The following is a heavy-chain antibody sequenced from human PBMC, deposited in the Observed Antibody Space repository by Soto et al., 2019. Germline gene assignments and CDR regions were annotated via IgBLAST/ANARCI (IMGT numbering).Heavy chain of an antibody. D-gene: IGHD1-7*01. V-gene: IGHV3-23*01. CDR1: GLTFSNFA. CDR3: AKFKGFNWNYVFDY. J-gene: IGHJ4*02. Sequence: GGSLRRYCEVSGLTFSNFAMSWAGQAPGKGLEWASAIGGSSGTRFYADSVKGRSTISKDYAKNMLYLQMNSLRAEDTAVYYCAKFKGFNWNYVFDYWGQGVPVTVSS. CDR2: IGGSSGTR.